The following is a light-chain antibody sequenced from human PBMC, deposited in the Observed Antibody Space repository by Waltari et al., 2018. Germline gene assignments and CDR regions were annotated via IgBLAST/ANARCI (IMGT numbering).Light chain of an antibody. CDR2: DGS. CDR3: QVWDPSTDHVL. J-gene: IGLJ2*01. Sequence: SYVLTQPPSVSVAPGQTTSIACGGDNIGSESVQWYQQKPGQAPVMVLFDGSDRPLGIPDRISGSKSGNTATLTISGIEAGDEAAYYCQVWDPSTDHVLFGGGTKLT. CDR1: NIGSES. V-gene: IGLV3-21*02.